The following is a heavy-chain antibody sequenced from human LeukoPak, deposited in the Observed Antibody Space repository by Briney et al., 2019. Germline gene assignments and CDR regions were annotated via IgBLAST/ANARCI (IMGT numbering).Heavy chain of an antibody. J-gene: IGHJ4*02. CDR2: INHSGST. CDR3: ASTTGDY. V-gene: IGHV4-61*01. CDR1: GGSVSSGSYY. Sequence: NPSETLSLTCTVSGGSVSSGSYYWSWIRQPPGKGLEWIGEINHSGSTNYNPSLKSRVTISVDTSKNQFSLKLSSVTAADTAAYYCASTTGDYWGQGTLVTVSS. D-gene: IGHD1-26*01.